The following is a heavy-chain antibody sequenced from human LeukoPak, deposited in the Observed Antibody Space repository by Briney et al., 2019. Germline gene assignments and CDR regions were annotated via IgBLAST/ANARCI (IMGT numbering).Heavy chain of an antibody. J-gene: IGHJ4*02. V-gene: IGHV1-24*01. CDR1: GYTLTELS. D-gene: IGHD3-22*01. CDR3: APRSHYYDSSVYYYAFDY. CDR2: FDPEDGET. Sequence: ASVKVSCKVSGYTLTELSMHWVRQAPGKGLEWMGGFDPEDGETIYAQKFQGRVTMTEDTSTDTAYMELSSLRSEDTAVYYCAPRSHYYDSSVYYYAFDYWGQGTLVTVSS.